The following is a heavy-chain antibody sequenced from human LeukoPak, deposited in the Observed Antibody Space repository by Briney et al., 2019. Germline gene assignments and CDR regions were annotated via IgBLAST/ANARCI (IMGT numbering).Heavy chain of an antibody. CDR3: ATDSSGYTEAFDI. V-gene: IGHV4-59*11. Sequence: PSETLSLTCTVSGGSISGHYWSWIRLPPGKGLEWIGYIYYNGNTYYHPSLKSRLTISLDTSKNQFSLNLSSVTAADTAVYFCATDSSGYTEAFDIWGQGTMVAASS. CDR1: GGSISGHY. J-gene: IGHJ3*02. D-gene: IGHD3-22*01. CDR2: IYYNGNT.